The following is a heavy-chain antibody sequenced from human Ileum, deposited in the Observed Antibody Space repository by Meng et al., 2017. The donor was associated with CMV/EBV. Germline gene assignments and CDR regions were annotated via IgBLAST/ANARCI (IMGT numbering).Heavy chain of an antibody. D-gene: IGHD1-1*01. V-gene: IGHV4-39*07. CDR2: IYYAGTT. CDR1: GGSINTHPSC. CDR3: AKEGDWTCAITDS. Sequence: SGGSINTHPSCWAWIRQPPVKGLAWIGTIYYAGTTYYTPSLKSRISISKDTSKNQLSLRLASVTAADTAVYYCAKEGDWTCAITDSWGQGTLVTVSS. J-gene: IGHJ5*01.